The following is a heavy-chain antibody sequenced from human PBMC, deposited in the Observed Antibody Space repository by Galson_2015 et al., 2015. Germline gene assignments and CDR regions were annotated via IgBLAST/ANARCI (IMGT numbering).Heavy chain of an antibody. CDR1: GFTLSNYW. J-gene: IGHJ4*02. CDR2: INQDGSQK. Sequence: SLRLSCAASGFTLSNYWMTWVRQAPGKGLEWVANINQDGSQKYYVDSVKGRFTISRDNSRNTLYLQMNSLRVEDTAVYFCARLGRTWGYWGQGTLVTVSS. D-gene: IGHD3-16*01. V-gene: IGHV3-7*03. CDR3: ARLGRTWGY.